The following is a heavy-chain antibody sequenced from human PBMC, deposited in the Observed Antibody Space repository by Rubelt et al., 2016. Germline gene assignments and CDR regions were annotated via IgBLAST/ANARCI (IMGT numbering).Heavy chain of an antibody. J-gene: IGHJ6*03. D-gene: IGHD6-19*01. CDR3: AKSEQWLVPQYYMDV. V-gene: IGHV3-23*01. Sequence: KGRFTISRDNSKNTLYLQMNSLRAEDTAVYYCAKSEQWLVPQYYMDVWGKGTTVTVSS.